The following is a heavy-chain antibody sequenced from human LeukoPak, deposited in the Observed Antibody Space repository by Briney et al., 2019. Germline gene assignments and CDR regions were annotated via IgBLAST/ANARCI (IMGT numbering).Heavy chain of an antibody. CDR3: ASGRSYWYHLDY. J-gene: IGHJ4*02. V-gene: IGHV3-53*04. D-gene: IGHD2-8*02. CDR2: IYAGGGT. Sequence: GGSLRLSCAASAFTVSSNFMTWVREAPGKGLEWVSLIYAGGGTYYADSVQGRFSISRHLSKNTVDLQMNSLRLEDTAVYYCASGRSYWYHLDYWGRGTLVTVSS. CDR1: AFTVSSNF.